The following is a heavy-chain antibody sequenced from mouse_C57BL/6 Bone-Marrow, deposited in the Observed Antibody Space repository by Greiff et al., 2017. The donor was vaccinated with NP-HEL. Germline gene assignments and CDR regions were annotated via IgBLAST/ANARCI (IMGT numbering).Heavy chain of an antibody. CDR3: ARHGDYYYGSNWFAY. D-gene: IGHD1-1*01. Sequence: EVQLVESGGDLVKPGGSLKLSCAASGFTFSSYGMSWVRQTPDKRLEWVATISSGGSYTYYPDSVKGRFTISRDNAKNTLYLQMSSLKSEDTAMYYCARHGDYYYGSNWFAYWGQGTLVTVSA. CDR1: GFTFSSYG. J-gene: IGHJ3*01. V-gene: IGHV5-6*01. CDR2: ISSGGSYT.